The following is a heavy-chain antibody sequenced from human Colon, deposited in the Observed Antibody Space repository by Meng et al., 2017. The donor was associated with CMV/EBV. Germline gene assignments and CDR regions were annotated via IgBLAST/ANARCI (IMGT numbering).Heavy chain of an antibody. D-gene: IGHD2-15*01. J-gene: IGHJ4*02. V-gene: IGHV4-61*01. CDR2: ITHSERA. Sequence: SETLSLTCTVSGDSVSSGSYYWSWIRQSPGKGLEWIGEITHSERAKYNPSLKSRLILSVDTSRNQFSLRLTSVTATDTAVYFCARGNLVLPYCSDGSCYYFDHWGQGTVVTVSS. CDR3: ARGNLVLPYCSDGSCYYFDH. CDR1: GDSVSSGSYY.